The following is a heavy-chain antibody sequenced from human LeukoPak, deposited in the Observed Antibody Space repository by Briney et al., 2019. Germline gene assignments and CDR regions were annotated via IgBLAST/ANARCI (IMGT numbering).Heavy chain of an antibody. CDR3: VRGSGGDGYGYWGDY. CDR1: GFTFSHYG. D-gene: IGHD5-24*01. Sequence: QAGGSLRLSCAASGFTFSHYGMHWVRRAPGMGLEWVAVIWFDGRKIHYPDSVKGRFTISRDNSKNTLYLQMDNLRADDTAVYYCVRGSGGDGYGYWGDYWGQGTLVTVSP. V-gene: IGHV3-33*01. J-gene: IGHJ4*02. CDR2: IWFDGRKI.